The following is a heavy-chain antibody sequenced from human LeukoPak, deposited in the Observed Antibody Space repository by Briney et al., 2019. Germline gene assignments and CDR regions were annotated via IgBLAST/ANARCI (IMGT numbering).Heavy chain of an antibody. J-gene: IGHJ3*02. D-gene: IGHD2-15*01. CDR2: IWYGGSNK. Sequence: GGSLRLSCAASGFTFSSYGMHWVRQAPGKGLEWVAVIWYGGSNKYYADSVKGRFTISRDNSKNTLYLQMNSLRAEDTAVYYCAKDLIFRVLVVRGAFDIWGQGTMVTVSS. CDR3: AKDLIFRVLVVRGAFDI. V-gene: IGHV3-30*02. CDR1: GFTFSSYG.